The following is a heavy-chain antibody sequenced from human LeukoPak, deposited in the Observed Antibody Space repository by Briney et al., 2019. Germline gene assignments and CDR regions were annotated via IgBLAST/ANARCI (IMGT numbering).Heavy chain of an antibody. V-gene: IGHV1-46*01. CDR2: INPSGGST. D-gene: IGHD4-11*01. CDR1: GYTFTSYY. CDR3: ARTAVTTTSSMYNWCDP. Sequence: ASVKVSCKASGYTFTSYYMHWVRQAPGQGLEWMGIINPSGGSTSYAQKFQGRVTMTRDTSTSTVYMELSSLRSEDTAVYYCARTAVTTTSSMYNWCDPWGQGTLVTVSS. J-gene: IGHJ5*02.